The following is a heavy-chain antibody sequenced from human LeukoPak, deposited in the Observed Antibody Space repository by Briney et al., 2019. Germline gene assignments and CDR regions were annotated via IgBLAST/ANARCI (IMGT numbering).Heavy chain of an antibody. J-gene: IGHJ4*02. D-gene: IGHD4-17*01. V-gene: IGHV4-61*01. Sequence: SETLSLTCTVSGGSVSSGSYYWIWIRQPPGKGLEWIGYIYYSGSTNYNPSLKSRVTISVDTSKNQFSLKLSSVTAADTAVYYCATHPDDYGDPFDYWGQGTLVTVSS. CDR1: GGSVSSGSYY. CDR2: IYYSGST. CDR3: ATHPDDYGDPFDY.